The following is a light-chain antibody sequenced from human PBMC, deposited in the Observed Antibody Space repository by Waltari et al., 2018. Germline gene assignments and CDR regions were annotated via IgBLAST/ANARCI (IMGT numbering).Light chain of an antibody. CDR3: QHHVRLPAT. CDR2: GAS. V-gene: IGKV3-20*01. Sequence: IVLTQSPGTLSLSPGGRATLSCRASQNIGNYLAWYQQKPGQAPRLLIYGASSRAAGIPDRFSGSGSGADSSLTISRLEPEDFAVYYCQHHVRLPATFGQGTKV. CDR1: QNIGNY. J-gene: IGKJ1*01.